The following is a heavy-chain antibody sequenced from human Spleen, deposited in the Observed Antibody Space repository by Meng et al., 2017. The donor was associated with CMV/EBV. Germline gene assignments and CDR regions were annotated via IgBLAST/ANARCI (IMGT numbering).Heavy chain of an antibody. Sequence: GESLKIPCAASGFTFSNNYMSWVRQAPGKGLEWVSIIYSNDNTYYEDSVKSRFTISRDNSKNTLYLQMNSLRAGDTAVYYCARPQGGYIRDDYWGQGTLVTVSS. D-gene: IGHD2-2*02. V-gene: IGHV3-53*01. J-gene: IGHJ4*02. CDR2: IYSNDNT. CDR3: ARPQGGYIRDDY. CDR1: GFTFSNNY.